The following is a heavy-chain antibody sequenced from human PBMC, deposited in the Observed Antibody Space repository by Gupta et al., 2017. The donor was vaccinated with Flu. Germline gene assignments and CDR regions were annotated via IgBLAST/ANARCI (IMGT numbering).Heavy chain of an antibody. CDR2: ISFDGISL. Sequence: VELEESGGGVVQPERSLRLSCAASGFSFSDYGMTWVRQTPGKGLEWLAVISFDGISLFYADSVRGRFTISRDNSKDTVYLQLNTARVEDTALYYCARSAMVAGNNWFFDLWGRGTLVTVSS. J-gene: IGHJ2*01. CDR3: ARSAMVAGNNWFFDL. D-gene: IGHD5-18*01. V-gene: IGHV3-33*08. CDR1: GFSFSDYG.